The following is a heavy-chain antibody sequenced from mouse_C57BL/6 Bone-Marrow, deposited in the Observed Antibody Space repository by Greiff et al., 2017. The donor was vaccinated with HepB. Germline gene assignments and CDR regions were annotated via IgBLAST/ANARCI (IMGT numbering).Heavy chain of an antibody. CDR3: TRSEDYGSLLFAY. D-gene: IGHD1-1*01. V-gene: IGHV1-15*01. Sequence: VQLQQSGAELVRPGASVTLSCKASGYTFTDYEMHWVKQTPVHGLEWIGAIDPETGGTAYNQKFKGKAILTADKSSSTAYMELRSLTSEDSAVYYGTRSEDYGSLLFAYWGQGTLVTVSA. CDR1: GYTFTDYE. CDR2: IDPETGGT. J-gene: IGHJ3*01.